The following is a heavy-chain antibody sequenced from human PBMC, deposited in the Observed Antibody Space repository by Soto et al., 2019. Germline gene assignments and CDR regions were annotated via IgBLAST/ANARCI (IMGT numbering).Heavy chain of an antibody. CDR1: GGSISGGDYY. J-gene: IGHJ4*02. Sequence: SETLSLTCIVSGGSISGGDYYWTWIRQSPGKGLEWIGHIYSSGATSFNPPLMSRVSISVDRSKNQFSLNLRSVTAADTAVYYCARATAYCGRTDCYPFDFWGQGTLVTVSS. D-gene: IGHD2-21*01. CDR2: IYSSGAT. CDR3: ARATAYCGRTDCYPFDF. V-gene: IGHV4-30-4*01.